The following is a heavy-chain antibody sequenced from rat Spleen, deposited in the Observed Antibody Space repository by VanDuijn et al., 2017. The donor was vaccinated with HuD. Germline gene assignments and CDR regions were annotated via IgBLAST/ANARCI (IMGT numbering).Heavy chain of an antibody. V-gene: IGHV5S23*01. CDR3: ARQLGPFDY. J-gene: IGHJ2*01. CDR1: GFTFSYYG. D-gene: IGHD4-6*01. CDR2: ISPSGGST. Sequence: EVQLVESGGGLVQPGKSLKFSCAASGFTFSYYGMAWVRQAPKKGLEWVAYISPSGGSTYYRDSVKGRFTVSRDNAKSTLYLQMDSLRSEDTATYYCARQLGPFDYWGQGVMVTVSS.